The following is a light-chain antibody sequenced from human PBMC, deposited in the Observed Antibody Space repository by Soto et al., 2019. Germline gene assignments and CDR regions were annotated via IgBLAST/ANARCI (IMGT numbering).Light chain of an antibody. Sequence: DIQMTQSPSSLSASVGDRVTITCRTSQSIRSSVNWYQQKPGKAPNLLIYAASRLQSGVPSRFSGSGSGTDFTLTISSLHPADFATYYCQQSYSTPFTFGPGTKVDIK. CDR2: AAS. CDR3: QQSYSTPFT. CDR1: QSIRSS. J-gene: IGKJ3*01. V-gene: IGKV1-39*01.